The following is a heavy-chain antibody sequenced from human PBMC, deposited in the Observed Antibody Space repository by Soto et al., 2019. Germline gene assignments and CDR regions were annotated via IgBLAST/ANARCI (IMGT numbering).Heavy chain of an antibody. CDR3: AKTNPSRTRSGWNDWFDP. CDR1: GFSLSSYA. Sequence: EVQLLESGGGLVQPGGSLRLSCAASGFSLSSYAMTWVRQAPGKGLDWVSTITGASRGIYYADSVAGRFIISRDNSKNTLYLHMDNLRAKDTAVYFCAKTNPSRTRSGWNDWFDPWGQGTLVTVAS. V-gene: IGHV3-23*01. CDR2: ITGASRGI. D-gene: IGHD6-19*01. J-gene: IGHJ5*02.